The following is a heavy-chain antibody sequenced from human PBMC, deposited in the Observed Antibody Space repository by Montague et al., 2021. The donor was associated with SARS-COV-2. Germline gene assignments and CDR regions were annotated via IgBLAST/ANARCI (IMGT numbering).Heavy chain of an antibody. Sequence: SETLSLTCSVSGFSISSGFYGARLRQSPGKGPEWIGTVYHSGYTXHTPSLNGRVTVSIDTSKHRFSLTVTSVTAADTAVYYCARRGYTGSDYFDYWGQGTLVTVSS. CDR3: ARRGYTGSDYFDY. J-gene: IGHJ4*02. V-gene: IGHV4-38-2*01. CDR1: GFSISSGFY. D-gene: IGHD5-12*01. CDR2: VYHSGYT.